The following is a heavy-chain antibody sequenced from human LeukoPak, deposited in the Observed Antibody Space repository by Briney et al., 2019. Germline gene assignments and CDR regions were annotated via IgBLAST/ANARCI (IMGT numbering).Heavy chain of an antibody. D-gene: IGHD4-17*01. J-gene: IGHJ4*02. CDR3: VKGADGDYNLEDSFYFES. V-gene: IGHV3-33*06. CDR2: IWNDGSQK. CDR1: GFTMNNFG. Sequence: GGSLRLSCAASGFTMNNFGMHWVRQAPGKGLEWVAVIWNDGSQKHYIDSVKGRFTISRENSMNTLSLQMNGLRVEDTGVYYCVKGADGDYNLEDSFYFESWGQGTLVTVSS.